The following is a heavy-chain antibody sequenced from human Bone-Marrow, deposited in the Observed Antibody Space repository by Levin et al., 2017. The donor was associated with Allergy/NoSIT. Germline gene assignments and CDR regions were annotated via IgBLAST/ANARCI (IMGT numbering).Heavy chain of an antibody. CDR1: GGSISGGGYS. D-gene: IGHD3-10*01. CDR3: ARGPMVRGVKYYFDH. V-gene: IGHV4-30-2*01. CDR2: IYPSGNT. Sequence: SCAVSGGSISGGGYSWSWVRQPPGKGLECIGYIYPSGNTYYNPSFKSRATMSVDTSKNQVSLHLDSVTAADTAVYFCARGPMVRGVKYYFDHWGQGTLVTVSS. J-gene: IGHJ4*02.